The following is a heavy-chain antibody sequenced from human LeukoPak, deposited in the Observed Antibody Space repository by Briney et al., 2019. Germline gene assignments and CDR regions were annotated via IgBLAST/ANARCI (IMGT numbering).Heavy chain of an antibody. J-gene: IGHJ6*03. CDR1: GDSISSHY. V-gene: IGHV4-59*11. CDR3: ARGGLARTYYYDSSGKKRYYYYYMDV. D-gene: IGHD3-22*01. CDR2: IYYSGSI. Sequence: SETLSLTCTVSGDSISSHYWSWIRQPPGKGLEWIGYIYYSGSINYNSSLKSRVAISVDTSKNQFSLKLNSVTAADTAVYYCARGGLARTYYYDSSGKKRYYYYYMDVWGKGTTVTVSS.